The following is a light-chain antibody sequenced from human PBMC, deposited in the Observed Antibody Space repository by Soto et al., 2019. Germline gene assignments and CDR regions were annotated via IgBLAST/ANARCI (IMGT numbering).Light chain of an antibody. CDR3: QQYNSRTRT. J-gene: IGKJ1*01. V-gene: IGKV3-15*01. Sequence: TQSPGTLSLSPGESATLSCRASQRFXSNLAWDQQKPGQAPRVLTYGASTRDTGIPARLSGSGSGTEFTLTISSLQSEDFAVYYCQQYNSRTRTFGQGTKVDIK. CDR1: QRFXSN. CDR2: GAS.